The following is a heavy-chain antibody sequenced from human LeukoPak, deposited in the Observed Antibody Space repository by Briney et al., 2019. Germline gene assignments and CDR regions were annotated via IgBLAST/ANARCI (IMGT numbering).Heavy chain of an antibody. CDR1: GFTLSSYW. D-gene: IGHD1-26*01. J-gene: IGHJ4*02. CDR3: AKGGKWDVTPFDY. Sequence: GGSLRLSCAASGFTLSSYWMHWVRQVPGKGLVWVSRIKSDGSDTRYADSVKGRFTISRDNSKNTLYLQVNSLRAGDTAVYYCAKGGKWDVTPFDYWGQGTLVTVSS. V-gene: IGHV3-74*01. CDR2: IKSDGSDT.